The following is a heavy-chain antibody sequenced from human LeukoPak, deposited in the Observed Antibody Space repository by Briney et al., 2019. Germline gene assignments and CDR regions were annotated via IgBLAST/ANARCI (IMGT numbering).Heavy chain of an antibody. CDR2: IRYDGSNK. V-gene: IGHV3-30*02. D-gene: IGHD5-18*01. Sequence: GGSLRLSRAASGFTFSSYVMLWVRQAPGKGLEWVAFIRYDGSNKYYADSVKGRFPISRDNSKNTLYLQMNSLRAEDTAVYYCAKNRPGYSYGGYYFDYWGQGTLVTVSS. CDR3: AKNRPGYSYGGYYFDY. CDR1: GFTFSSYV. J-gene: IGHJ4*02.